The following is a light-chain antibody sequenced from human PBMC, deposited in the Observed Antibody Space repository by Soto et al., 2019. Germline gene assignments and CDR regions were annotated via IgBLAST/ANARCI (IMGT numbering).Light chain of an antibody. V-gene: IGKV3-15*01. CDR1: QSVSSK. CDR3: QNYNDWPPTWT. CDR2: GAS. J-gene: IGKJ1*01. Sequence: EIVMTQPPATLSVSPGERATLSCRASQSVSSKLAWYQQKPGQAPRVLIHGASTRATGIPARFSGSGSGTEFTLTISSLQSEDFAVYYCQNYNDWPPTWTFGQGTKVDIK.